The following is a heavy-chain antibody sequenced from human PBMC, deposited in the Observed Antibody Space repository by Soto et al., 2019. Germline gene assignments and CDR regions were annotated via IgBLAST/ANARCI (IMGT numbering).Heavy chain of an antibody. V-gene: IGHV1-69*01. CDR3: ARGQGYCSGGSCYGMDV. Sequence: SVKVSCKASGGTFSSYAISWVQQAPGQGLEWMGGIIPIFGTANYAQKFQGRVTITADESTSTAYMELSSLRSEDTAVYYCARGQGYCSGGSCYGMDVWGQGTTVTVSS. D-gene: IGHD2-15*01. CDR2: IIPIFGTA. J-gene: IGHJ6*02. CDR1: GGTFSSYA.